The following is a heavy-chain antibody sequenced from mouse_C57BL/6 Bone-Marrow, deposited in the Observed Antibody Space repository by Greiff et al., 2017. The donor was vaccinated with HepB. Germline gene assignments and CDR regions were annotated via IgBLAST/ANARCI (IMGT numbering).Heavy chain of an antibody. CDR1: GYTFTSYG. CDR3: ALIRGELPY. CDR2: IYPRSGNT. Sequence: VQRVESGAELARPGASVKLSCKASGYTFTSYGISWVKQRTGQGLEWIGEIYPRSGNTYYNEKFKGKATLTADKSSSTAYMELRSLTSEDSAVYFCALIRGELPYWGQGTLVTVSA. V-gene: IGHV1-81*01. D-gene: IGHD1-2*01. J-gene: IGHJ3*01.